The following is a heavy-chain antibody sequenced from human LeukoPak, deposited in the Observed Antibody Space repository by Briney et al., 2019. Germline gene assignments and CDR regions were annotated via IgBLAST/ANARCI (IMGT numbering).Heavy chain of an antibody. Sequence: GGSLRLSCAASGFTFSNYWMSWVRQAPGKGLELVANIKQDGSEKYYVDSVKGRFTISRDNAKISLYMQMNSLRAEDTAVYYCATYSSSNAREFQYWGQGTLVTVSS. V-gene: IGHV3-7*01. J-gene: IGHJ1*01. D-gene: IGHD2-2*01. CDR3: ATYSSSNAREFQY. CDR2: IKQDGSEK. CDR1: GFTFSNYW.